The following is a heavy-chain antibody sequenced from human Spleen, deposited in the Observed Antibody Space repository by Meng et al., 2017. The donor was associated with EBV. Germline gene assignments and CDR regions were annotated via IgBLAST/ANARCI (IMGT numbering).Heavy chain of an antibody. V-gene: IGHV1-46*01. Sequence: QGELVQAGTEVKKPGASGKVSCKASGYSFTSYYLHWVRQAPGQGLEWMGVINPGGGSTTYAQKFQGRVTMTRDTSTSTVHMELSTLRSEDTAVYYCARELTMPGESDWFDPWGQGTLVTVSS. D-gene: IGHD3-10*02. CDR1: GYSFTSYY. J-gene: IGHJ5*02. CDR2: INPGGGST. CDR3: ARELTMPGESDWFDP.